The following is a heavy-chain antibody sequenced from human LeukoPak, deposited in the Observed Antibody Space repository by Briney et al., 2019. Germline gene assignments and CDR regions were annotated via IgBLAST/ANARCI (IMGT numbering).Heavy chain of an antibody. CDR2: INSDGSST. V-gene: IGHV3-74*01. CDR1: GFTFGNYW. CDR3: SRGGNHDY. J-gene: IGHJ4*02. Sequence: PGGSLRLSCAASGFTFGNYWMHWVRQAPGKGLVWVSRINSDGSSTNYADSVKGRFTISRDNAKNTLYLQMNSLRAEDTAMFYCSRGGNHDYWGQGTLVSVSS.